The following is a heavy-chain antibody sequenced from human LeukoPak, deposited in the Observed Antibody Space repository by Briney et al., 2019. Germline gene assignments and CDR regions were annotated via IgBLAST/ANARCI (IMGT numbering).Heavy chain of an antibody. D-gene: IGHD2-15*01. CDR2: ISHSGGT. CDR1: GGSFSGYY. Sequence: PSETLSLTCAVYGGSFSGYYWSYIRQTPGKGLEWIGEISHSGGTNYNPSLKSRLTISVDTSKNQFSLKLNSVTAADTAVYYCASFRWAVGFEYWGQGTLVTVSS. V-gene: IGHV4-34*01. CDR3: ASFRWAVGFEY. J-gene: IGHJ4*02.